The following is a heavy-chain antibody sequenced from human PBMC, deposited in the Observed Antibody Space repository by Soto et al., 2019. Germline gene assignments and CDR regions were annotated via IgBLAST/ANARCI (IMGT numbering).Heavy chain of an antibody. D-gene: IGHD1-7*01. V-gene: IGHV4-4*02. J-gene: IGHJ4*02. CDR3: ARDPDSWNYYFDY. CDR1: GGSISISNW. CDR2: IYHSGST. Sequence: SETLSLTCAVSGGSISISNWCSGVRQPPGKGLEWIGEIYHSGSTNYNPSLKSRVTISVDKSKNQFSLKLSSVTAADTAVYYCARDPDSWNYYFDYWGQGTLVTVSS.